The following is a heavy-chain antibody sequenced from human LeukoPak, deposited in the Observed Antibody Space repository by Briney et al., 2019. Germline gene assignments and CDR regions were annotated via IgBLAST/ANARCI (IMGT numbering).Heavy chain of an antibody. Sequence: SETLSLTCTVSGGSISSYYWSWIRQPPGKGLEWIAYIYYSGITNYNPPLKSRATISVDTSKNEFSLKLSSVTAADTAVYYCARDRHGSGSAHSFDPWGQGTLVTVSS. CDR1: GGSISSYY. CDR3: ARDRHGSGSAHSFDP. CDR2: IYYSGIT. V-gene: IGHV4-59*01. D-gene: IGHD3-10*01. J-gene: IGHJ5*02.